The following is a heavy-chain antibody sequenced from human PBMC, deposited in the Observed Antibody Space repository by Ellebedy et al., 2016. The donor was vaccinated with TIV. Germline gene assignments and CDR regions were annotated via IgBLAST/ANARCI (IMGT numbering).Heavy chain of an antibody. V-gene: IGHV3-33*08. Sequence: GESLKISCAASGFTLSNYAMSWVRQAPGKGLEWVAVIWSDGSYKYYADSVKGRFTISRDNSKNTLYLQMNSLRTEDTAVYYCAREVQPLSTEFDYWGQGTLVTVSS. D-gene: IGHD4-11*01. J-gene: IGHJ4*02. CDR2: IWSDGSYK. CDR1: GFTLSNYA. CDR3: AREVQPLSTEFDY.